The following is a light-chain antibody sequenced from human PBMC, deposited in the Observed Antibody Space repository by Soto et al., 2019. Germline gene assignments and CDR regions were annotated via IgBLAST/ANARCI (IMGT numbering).Light chain of an antibody. CDR2: WAS. J-gene: IGKJ5*01. Sequence: DIVMTQSPDSLAVSLGERATINCKASQSVLYNSNNKNFLAWFQQKPGQPPSLLIYWASTRESGVPDRFSGSGSGTDFTLTITSLQAEDVAVYYCQQYYSSPITFGQGTRLEIK. CDR1: QSVLYNSNNKNF. CDR3: QQYYSSPIT. V-gene: IGKV4-1*01.